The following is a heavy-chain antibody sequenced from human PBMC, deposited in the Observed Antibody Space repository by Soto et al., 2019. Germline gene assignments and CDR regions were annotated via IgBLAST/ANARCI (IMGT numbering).Heavy chain of an antibody. CDR1: GYTFTGYY. CDR2: SNPNSGGT. CDR3: ARDAGLGYCSSSSSYRRGEVFDY. D-gene: IGHD2-2*02. Sequence: GASVKVSCKASGYTFTGYYMHWVRQAPGEGLEWMGWSNPNSGGTNYAQKFQGMVTMTRDTSISTAYMELSSLRSYDTAVYYCARDAGLGYCSSSSSYRRGEVFDYWGQGTLFTVSS. V-gene: IGHV1-2*02. J-gene: IGHJ4*02.